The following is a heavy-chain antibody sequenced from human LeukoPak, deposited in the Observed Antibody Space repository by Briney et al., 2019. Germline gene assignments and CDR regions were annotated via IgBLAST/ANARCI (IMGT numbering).Heavy chain of an antibody. D-gene: IGHD6-13*01. J-gene: IGHJ4*02. CDR2: INAGNGNT. CDR1: GYTFTTYA. V-gene: IGHV1-3*01. CDR3: ARDPIGSRWPYYFDY. Sequence: ASVKVSCKAAGYTFTTYAIHWVRQAPGQRLEWMGWINAGNGNTKYSQKFQARVTITRDTSASTAYMELSSLRSEDTAVYYCARDPIGSRWPYYFDYWGQGTLVTVSS.